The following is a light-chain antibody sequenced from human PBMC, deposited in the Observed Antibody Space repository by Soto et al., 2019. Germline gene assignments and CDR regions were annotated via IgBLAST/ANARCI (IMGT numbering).Light chain of an antibody. CDR1: SSNIGNNY. V-gene: IGLV1-51*01. CDR3: GTWDASLSAYV. Sequence: QSVLTQPPSVSAAPGQKVTISCSGSSSNIGNNYVSWYQQFPGTAPKLLTYDNNKRPSGIPDRFSGSKSGTSATLGITGLQTGDEADYYCGTWDASLSAYVFGTGTKVT. CDR2: DNN. J-gene: IGLJ1*01.